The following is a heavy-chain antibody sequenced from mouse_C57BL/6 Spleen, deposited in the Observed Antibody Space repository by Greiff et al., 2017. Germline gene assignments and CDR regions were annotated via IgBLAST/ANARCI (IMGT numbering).Heavy chain of an antibody. V-gene: IGHV1-15*01. CDR1: GYTFTDYE. CDR2: IDPETGGT. CDR3: TRGRDGPYYAMDY. Sequence: VQLQQSGAELVRPGASVTLSCKASGYTFTDYEMHWVKQTPVHGLEWIGAIDPETGGTAYNQKFKGKAILTADKSSSTAYMELRSLTSEDSAVYCCTRGRDGPYYAMDYWGQGTSVTVAS. J-gene: IGHJ4*01. D-gene: IGHD2-3*01.